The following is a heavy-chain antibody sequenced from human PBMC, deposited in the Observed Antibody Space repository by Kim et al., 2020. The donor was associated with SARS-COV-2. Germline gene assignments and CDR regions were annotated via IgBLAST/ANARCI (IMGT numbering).Heavy chain of an antibody. CDR2: IYYSGST. CDR3: ARVYYYDSSGPDAFDI. J-gene: IGHJ3*02. V-gene: IGHV4-30-4*01. D-gene: IGHD3-22*01. CDR1: GGSISSGDYY. Sequence: SETLSLTCTVSGGSISSGDYYWSWIRQPPGKGLEWIGYIYYSGSTYYNPSLKSRVTISVDTSKNQFSLKLSSVTAADTAVYYCARVYYYDSSGPDAFDIWGQGTMVTLSS.